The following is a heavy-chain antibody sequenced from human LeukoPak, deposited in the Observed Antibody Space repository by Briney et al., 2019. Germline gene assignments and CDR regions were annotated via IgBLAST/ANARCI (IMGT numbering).Heavy chain of an antibody. J-gene: IGHJ4*02. CDR2: INSDGSST. CDR1: GFTFSSYW. CDR3: ARVATDLCGGDCYCDY. V-gene: IGHV3-74*01. D-gene: IGHD2-21*02. Sequence: PGGSLRLSCAASGFTFSSYWMHWVRQAPGKGLVWVSRINSDGSSTSYADSVKGRFTISRDNAKNTLYLQMNSLRAEDTAVYYCARVATDLCGGDCYCDYWGQGTLVTVSS.